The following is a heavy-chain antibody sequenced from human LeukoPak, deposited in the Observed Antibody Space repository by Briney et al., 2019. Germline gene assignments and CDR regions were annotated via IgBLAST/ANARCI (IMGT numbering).Heavy chain of an antibody. D-gene: IGHD2-2*01. CDR3: AKDNHIVVVPAAIDY. Sequence: GRTLRLSCAASGFTFSSYAMSCVPQAPGKGRKWVTAISGSGGSTYCADSVKGRFTISRDNSKHTLYLPMNSLIAEATAVYYCAKDNHIVVVPAAIDYWGQGTLVTVSS. CDR2: ISGSGGST. CDR1: GFTFSSYA. J-gene: IGHJ4*02. V-gene: IGHV3-23*01.